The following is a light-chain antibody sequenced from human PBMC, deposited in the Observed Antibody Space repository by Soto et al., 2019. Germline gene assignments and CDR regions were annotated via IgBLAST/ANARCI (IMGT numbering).Light chain of an antibody. V-gene: IGKV3-15*01. CDR1: QSLSSN. CDR2: GAS. J-gene: IGKJ1*01. Sequence: EIVMTQSPATLSVSPGGRATLSCRASQSLSSNLAWYQQKPGQDPRLLIYGASTRATGIPARFSGSGSGTEFTLTISSLQSEDFAVYYCQQYKNWPRTFGQGTKVDIK. CDR3: QQYKNWPRT.